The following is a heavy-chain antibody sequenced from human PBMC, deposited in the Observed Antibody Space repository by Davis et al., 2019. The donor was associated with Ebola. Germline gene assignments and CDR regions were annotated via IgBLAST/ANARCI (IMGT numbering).Heavy chain of an antibody. CDR3: ARNEGYTNVWYEDH. CDR1: GYTFTSYG. CDR2: ISGYNGDT. Sequence: ASVKVSCKASGYTFTSYGVDWVRLAPGQGLEWMGWISGYNGDTHYAQKFQGRVTMTTDTSTSTAYIELRSLTSDDTAVYYCARNEGYTNVWYEDHWGQGTLVTVSS. D-gene: IGHD6-19*01. V-gene: IGHV1-18*04. J-gene: IGHJ4*02.